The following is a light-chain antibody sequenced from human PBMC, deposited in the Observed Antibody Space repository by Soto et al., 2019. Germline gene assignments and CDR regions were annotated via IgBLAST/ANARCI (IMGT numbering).Light chain of an antibody. J-gene: IGKJ3*01. V-gene: IGKV3-11*01. Sequence: EIVLTQSPATLSLSPGERATLSCRASESVSSYLAWYQQKPGQAPRLLIYDASNRAIGIPARFSGSGSGTDFTLTISNLEPEDFAVYYCQQRSNWPLFTFGPWTKVDVK. CDR3: QQRSNWPLFT. CDR2: DAS. CDR1: ESVSSY.